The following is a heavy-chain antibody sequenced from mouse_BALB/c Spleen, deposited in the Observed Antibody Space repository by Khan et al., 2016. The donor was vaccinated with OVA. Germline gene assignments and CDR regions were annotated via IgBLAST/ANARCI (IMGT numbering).Heavy chain of an antibody. D-gene: IGHD1-1*01. CDR1: GFAFSSYD. Sequence: EVELVESGGGLVKPGGSLKLSCAASGFAFSSYDMSWVRQTPEKRLEWVAFISTGGTKTYYPDSVKGRFTISRDNAKNTLYLQMSSLKSEDTAMYYCTSPHYYGSNYYFDYWGQGTPLTVSS. J-gene: IGHJ2*01. CDR3: TSPHYYGSNYYFDY. CDR2: ISTGGTKT. V-gene: IGHV5-12-1*01.